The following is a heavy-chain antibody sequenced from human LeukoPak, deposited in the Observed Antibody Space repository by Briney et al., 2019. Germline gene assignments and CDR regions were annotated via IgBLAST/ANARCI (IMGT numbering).Heavy chain of an antibody. J-gene: IGHJ3*02. CDR2: IYPGDSDT. CDR1: GYSFTSYW. V-gene: IGHV5-51*01. CDR3: ARRSGGSGSYYPDAFDI. D-gene: IGHD3-10*01. Sequence: GESLKISCKGSGYSFTSYWIGWVRQMPGKSLEWMGIIYPGDSDTRYSPSSQGQVTISADKSISTAYLQWSSLKASDTAMYYCARRSGGSGSYYPDAFDIWGQGTMVTVSS.